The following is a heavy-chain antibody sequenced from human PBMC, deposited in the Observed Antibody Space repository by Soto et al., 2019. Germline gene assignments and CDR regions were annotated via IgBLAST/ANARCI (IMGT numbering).Heavy chain of an antibody. D-gene: IGHD1-26*01. CDR3: GVGATDRHCDY. J-gene: IGHJ4*02. V-gene: IGHV4-31*03. CDR1: GGSISSGGYY. Sequence: QVQLQESGPGLVKPSQTLSLTCTVSGGSISSGGYYWSWIRQHPGKGLEWIGYIYYSGRTYYNPSLKSRVTISVDTSKNQFSMKLSSVTAADTAVYYCGVGATDRHCDYWGQGTLVTISS. CDR2: IYYSGRT.